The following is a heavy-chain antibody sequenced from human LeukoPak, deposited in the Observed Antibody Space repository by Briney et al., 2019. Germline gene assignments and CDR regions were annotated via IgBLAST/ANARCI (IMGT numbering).Heavy chain of an antibody. J-gene: IGHJ4*02. CDR1: GITFSSNV. D-gene: IGHD1/OR15-1a*01. CDR2: ISGSAGTT. CDR3: ANSNWNTFDY. V-gene: IGHV3-23*01. Sequence: GGSLRLSCAASGITFSSNVMSWVHQAPGKGLEWVSGISGSAGTTYYADSVKGRFTISRDSSKNTLYLQMNSLRAEDTAVYYCANSNWNTFDYWGQGTLVTVSS.